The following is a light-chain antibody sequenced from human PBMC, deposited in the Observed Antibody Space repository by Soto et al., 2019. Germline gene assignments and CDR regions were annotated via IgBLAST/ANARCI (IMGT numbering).Light chain of an antibody. Sequence: ETVMTQSPATLSVSPGERVTLSCRASQSVSGKVAWYQQKPGQPPSLLIYDASSRATGIPDRFSGSGSGTDFTLTISRLEPEDFAVYYCQQYGGSPRTFGQGTKVDIK. CDR2: DAS. J-gene: IGKJ1*01. V-gene: IGKV3-20*01. CDR3: QQYGGSPRT. CDR1: QSVSGK.